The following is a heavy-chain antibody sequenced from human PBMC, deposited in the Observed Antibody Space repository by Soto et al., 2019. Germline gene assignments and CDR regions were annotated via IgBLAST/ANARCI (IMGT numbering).Heavy chain of an antibody. D-gene: IGHD3-10*01. J-gene: IGHJ6*02. V-gene: IGHV4-61*01. CDR1: GEALGSGQSY. CDR2: TFVTGAT. CDR3: ARGRSDSAGSSFGRRMDV. Sequence: QVQLQESGPGLVKSSETLSLICFVSGEALGSGQSYWNWIRQAPGKGLEWIGHTFVTGATKYSASLKSRVTMAVDTSKSLISLPLTSVTAADSATYFCARGRSDSAGSSFGRRMDVWGQGTTVTVSS.